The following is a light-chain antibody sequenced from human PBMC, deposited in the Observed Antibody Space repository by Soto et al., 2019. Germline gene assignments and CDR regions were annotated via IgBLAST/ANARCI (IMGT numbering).Light chain of an antibody. J-gene: IGLJ1*01. CDR2: EVS. CDR1: SSDVGGYNY. V-gene: IGLV2-14*01. CDR3: CSYTYTSNHV. Sequence: QSALTQPASVSGSPAQSITISCTGTSSDVGGYNYVSWYQHHPGKAPKLIIYEVSYRPSGVSNRFSGSKSGNTASLTISGLQADDEAHYYCCSYTYTSNHVLGNGTKVTVL.